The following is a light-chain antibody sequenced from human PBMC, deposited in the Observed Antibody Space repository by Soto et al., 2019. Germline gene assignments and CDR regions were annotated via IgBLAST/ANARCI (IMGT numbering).Light chain of an antibody. CDR2: SAS. J-gene: IGKJ3*01. CDR3: QQSYSSPIT. CDR1: QTINNY. V-gene: IGKV1-39*01. Sequence: DIQMTQSPSSLSASVGDRVTITCRASQTINNYSNWFKQRPGKAPEPLINSASSLQSGVPSRFSGSGSGTEFTLTISSLQPEDFATYYCQQSYSSPITFGPGTKVDI.